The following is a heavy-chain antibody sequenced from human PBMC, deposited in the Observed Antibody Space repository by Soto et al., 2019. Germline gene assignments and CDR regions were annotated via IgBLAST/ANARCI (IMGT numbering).Heavy chain of an antibody. V-gene: IGHV1-18*04. D-gene: IGHD3-3*01. CDR1: GYTFTSYG. CDR2: ISAYNGNT. CDR3: ARDPDIMIFGVVILPYYYYYYGMDV. Sequence: ASVKVSCKASGYTFTSYGISWVRQAPGQGLEWMGWISAYNGNTNYAQKLQGRVTMTTDTSTSTAYMELRSLRSDDTAVYYCARDPDIMIFGVVILPYYYYYYGMDVWGQGTTVTVSS. J-gene: IGHJ6*02.